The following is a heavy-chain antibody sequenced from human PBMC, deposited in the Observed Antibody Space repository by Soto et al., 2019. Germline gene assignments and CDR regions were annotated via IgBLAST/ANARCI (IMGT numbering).Heavy chain of an antibody. D-gene: IGHD2-15*01. V-gene: IGHV3-30-3*01. CDR3: ARVLGGFPNFDF. Sequence: PGGSLRLSCAASGFTVSSYGLHWVRQPPGKGLEWLAFISYDGSDKFYADSVKGRFTISXXXSXXTXXLXXNSXRAXDTAVYYCARVLGGFPNFDFWVQGTLVTVSS. CDR2: ISYDGSDK. J-gene: IGHJ4*02. CDR1: GFTVSSYG.